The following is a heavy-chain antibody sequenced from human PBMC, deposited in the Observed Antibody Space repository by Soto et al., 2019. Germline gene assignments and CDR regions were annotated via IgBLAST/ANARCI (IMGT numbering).Heavy chain of an antibody. V-gene: IGHV1-69*13. CDR3: ARVTGTTVTMSY. J-gene: IGHJ4*02. CDR2: IIPIFGTA. CDR1: GGTFSSYA. Sequence: GASVKVSCKASGGTFSSYAISWVRQAPGQGLEWMGGIIPIFGTANYAQKFQGRVTITADESTSTAYMELSSLRSEDTAVYYCARVTGTTVTMSYWGQGTLVTVSS. D-gene: IGHD4-17*01.